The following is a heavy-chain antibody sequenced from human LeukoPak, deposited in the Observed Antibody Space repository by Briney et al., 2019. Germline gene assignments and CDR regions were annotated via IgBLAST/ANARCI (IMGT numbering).Heavy chain of an antibody. V-gene: IGHV4-31*03. CDR3: ARFYGSGSYSTPDAFDI. CDR1: GASLTSTASY. CDR2: IYYSGST. Sequence: SETLSLTCTVAGASLTSTASYWGWIRQHPGKGLEWIGYIYYSGSTYYNPSLKSRVTISVDTSKNQFSLKLSSVTAADTAVYYCARFYGSGSYSTPDAFDIWGQGTMVTVSS. J-gene: IGHJ3*02. D-gene: IGHD3-10*01.